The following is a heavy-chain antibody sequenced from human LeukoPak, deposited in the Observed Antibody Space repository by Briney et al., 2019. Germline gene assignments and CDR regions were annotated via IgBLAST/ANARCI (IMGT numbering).Heavy chain of an antibody. CDR2: ISYTGST. V-gene: IGHV4-39*01. CDR1: GDSIRSGTYS. CDR3: PRQAGGIAASGTRPFDY. D-gene: IGHD6-13*01. J-gene: IGHJ4*02. Sequence: SETLSLTCSVSGDSIRSGTYSWGWIRQPPGKGLEWIGSISYTGSTYYNPSLKSRATISENTPKNQFPLKMSSVTAATTTVYSCPRQAGGIAASGTRPFDYWGQGTLVTVSS.